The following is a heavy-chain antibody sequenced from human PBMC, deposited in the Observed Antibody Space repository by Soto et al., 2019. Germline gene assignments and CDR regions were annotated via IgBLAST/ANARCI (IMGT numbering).Heavy chain of an antibody. CDR2: IYYSGST. CDR1: GGSISXSXYF. J-gene: IGHJ5*02. CDR3: XXXXXXXXXXP. V-gene: IGHV4-39*01. Sequence: QLQLQESGPGLVKPSETLSLTCSVSGGSISXSXYFXXWIRQPPGKGLEWIGSIYYSGSTYYNPXXXXXXXXXXXXXXXXXXXXXXXXXXXXXXXXXXXXXXXXXXXXPWGQGTLVTVSS.